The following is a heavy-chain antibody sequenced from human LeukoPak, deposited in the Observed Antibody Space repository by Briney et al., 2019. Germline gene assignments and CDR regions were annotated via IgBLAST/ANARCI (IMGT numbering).Heavy chain of an antibody. CDR1: GGTFSSFG. Sequence: ASVKVSCKASGGTFSSFGISWVRQAPGQGLEWMGGIIPIFGTANYAQKLQGRVTMTTDTSTSTAYMELRSLRSDDTAVYYCARDNYSGSYYAFDYWGQGTLVTVSS. CDR2: IIPIFGTA. V-gene: IGHV1-69*05. D-gene: IGHD1-26*01. J-gene: IGHJ4*02. CDR3: ARDNYSGSYYAFDY.